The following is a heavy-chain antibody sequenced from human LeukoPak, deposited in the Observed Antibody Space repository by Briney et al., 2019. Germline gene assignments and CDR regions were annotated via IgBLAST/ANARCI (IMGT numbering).Heavy chain of an antibody. V-gene: IGHV3-21*01. CDR2: ISSSSSYI. D-gene: IGHD2-2*01. CDR3: AREGYCSSTSCRHYDY. Sequence: GGFLRLSCAASGFTFSSYSMNWVRQAPGKGLEWVSSISSSSSYIYYADSVKGRFTISRDNAKNSLYLQMNSLRAEDTAVYYCAREGYCSSTSCRHYDYWGQGTLVTVSS. J-gene: IGHJ4*02. CDR1: GFTFSSYS.